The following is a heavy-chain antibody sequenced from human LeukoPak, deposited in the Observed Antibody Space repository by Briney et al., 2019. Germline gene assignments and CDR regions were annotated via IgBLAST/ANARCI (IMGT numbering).Heavy chain of an antibody. D-gene: IGHD6-19*01. Sequence: GGSLRLSCAASGFTVSSNYMSWVRQAPGKGLEWVSVIYSGGSTYYADSVKGRFTISRDNSKNTLYLQMNSLRAEDTAVYYCARGAMVGAVAGSRGQGTLVTVSS. V-gene: IGHV3-53*01. CDR1: GFTVSSNY. CDR2: IYSGGST. CDR3: ARGAMVGAVAGS. J-gene: IGHJ4*02.